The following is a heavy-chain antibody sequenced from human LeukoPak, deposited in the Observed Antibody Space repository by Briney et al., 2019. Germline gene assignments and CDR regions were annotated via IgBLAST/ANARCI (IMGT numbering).Heavy chain of an antibody. V-gene: IGHV1-2*06. Sequence: ASVKVSCKASGYTFTGYYMHWVRQAPGQGLEWMGRINPNSGGTNYAQKFQGRVTMTRDTSISTAYMELRRLRSDDTAVYYCARESWGYSGYDTIFDYWGQGTLVTVSS. J-gene: IGHJ4*02. CDR1: GYTFTGYY. CDR3: ARESWGYSGYDTIFDY. CDR2: INPNSGGT. D-gene: IGHD5-12*01.